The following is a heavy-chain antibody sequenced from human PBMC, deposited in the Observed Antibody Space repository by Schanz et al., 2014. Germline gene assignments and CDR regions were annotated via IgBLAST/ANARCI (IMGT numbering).Heavy chain of an antibody. V-gene: IGHV1-2*02. CDR3: ARDPYGKNSGDFDY. CDR1: GYTFIGHH. D-gene: IGHD4-17*01. Sequence: QVQLVQSGAEVKMPGASVKVSCKASGYTFIGHHIHWVRQAPGQGLEWMGWMDPKSGATNYAQKFRGRVTMTGDTSIRTAYMELSGLTSDDTAVYFCARDPYGKNSGDFDYWGQGTLVTVSS. J-gene: IGHJ4*02. CDR2: MDPKSGAT.